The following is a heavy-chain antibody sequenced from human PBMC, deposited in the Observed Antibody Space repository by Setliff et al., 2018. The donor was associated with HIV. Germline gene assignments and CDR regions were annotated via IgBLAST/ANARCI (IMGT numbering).Heavy chain of an antibody. D-gene: IGHD2-2*03. V-gene: IGHV3-74*01. CDR3: AKVDNGHCTSASCRDFDY. CDR1: GYTFTDYF. Sequence: SCKASGYTFTDYFLHWVRQAPGKGLVWVSRVCPGGSPTDYADSVKGRFTTSRDDSKNTLYLQMNSLTAEDTAVYYCAKVDNGHCTSASCRDFDYWGQGTLVTVSS. CDR2: VCPGGSPT. J-gene: IGHJ4*02.